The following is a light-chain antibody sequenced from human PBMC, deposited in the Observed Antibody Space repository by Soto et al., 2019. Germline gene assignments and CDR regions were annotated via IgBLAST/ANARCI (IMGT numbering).Light chain of an antibody. CDR3: QQYNNYSWT. V-gene: IGKV1-5*03. J-gene: IGKJ1*01. CDR1: QSIDSW. CDR2: KAS. Sequence: DIQMSQSPSTLSGSVGDRVTITCRASQSIDSWLAWYQQKPGKAPKLLIYKASSLQSGVPSRFSGSGSGTEFTLTISSLQPDDFATYYCQQYNNYSWTFGQGTKVDIK.